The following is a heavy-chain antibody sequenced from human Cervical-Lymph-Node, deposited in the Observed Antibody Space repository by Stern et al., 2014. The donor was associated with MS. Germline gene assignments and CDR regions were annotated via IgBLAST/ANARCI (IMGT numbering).Heavy chain of an antibody. CDR2: IIPIFGTA. CDR1: GGTFSSYA. D-gene: IGHD3-10*01. CDR3: ASSYYYGSGDSYYFDY. V-gene: IGHV1-69*01. J-gene: IGHJ4*02. Sequence: QMQLVQSGAEVKKPGSSGKVSCKASGGTFSSYAISWVRQAPGQGLEWMGGIIPIFGTANYAQKFQGRVTITADESTSTAYMELSSLRSEDTAVYYCASSYYYGSGDSYYFDYWGQGTLVTVSS.